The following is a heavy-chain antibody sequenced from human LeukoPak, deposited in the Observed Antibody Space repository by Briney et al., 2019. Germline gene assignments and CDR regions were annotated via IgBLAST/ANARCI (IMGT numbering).Heavy chain of an antibody. J-gene: IGHJ4*02. D-gene: IGHD3-22*01. Sequence: ASVKVSCKVSVYTLTELSMHWVRQAPGKGLEWMGGFDPEDGETIYAQKFQGRVTMTEDTSTDTAYMELSSLRSEDTAVYYCATAYDSSGYIDYWGQGTLVTVSS. CDR3: ATAYDSSGYIDY. CDR2: FDPEDGET. V-gene: IGHV1-24*01. CDR1: VYTLTELS.